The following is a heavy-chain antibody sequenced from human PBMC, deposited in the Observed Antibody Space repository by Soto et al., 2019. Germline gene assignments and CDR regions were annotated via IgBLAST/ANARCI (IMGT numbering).Heavy chain of an antibody. Sequence: GGSLRLSCAASGFTFSSYAMSWVRQAPGKGLEWVSAISGSGGSTYYADSVKGRFTISRGNSKNTLYLQMNSLRAEDTAVYYCAKDWNVGYCTNGVCYKGWFDPWGQGTLVTVSS. J-gene: IGHJ5*02. CDR3: AKDWNVGYCTNGVCYKGWFDP. D-gene: IGHD2-8*01. CDR1: GFTFSSYA. V-gene: IGHV3-23*01. CDR2: ISGSGGST.